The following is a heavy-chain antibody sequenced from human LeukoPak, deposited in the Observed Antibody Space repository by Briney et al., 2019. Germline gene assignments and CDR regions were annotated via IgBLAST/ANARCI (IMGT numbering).Heavy chain of an antibody. J-gene: IGHJ6*02. CDR2: INHSGST. CDR1: GFTFSSYE. D-gene: IGHD1-20*01. V-gene: IGHV4-34*01. Sequence: PGGSLRLSCAASGFTFSSYEMNWIRQPPGKGLEWIGEINHSGSTNYNPSLKSRVTISVDTSKNQFSLKLSSVTAADTAVYYCARYKWRRGMDVWGQGTTVTVSS. CDR3: ARYKWRRGMDV.